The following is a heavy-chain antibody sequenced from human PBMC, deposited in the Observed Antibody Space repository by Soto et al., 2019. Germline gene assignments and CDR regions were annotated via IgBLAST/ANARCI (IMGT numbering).Heavy chain of an antibody. Sequence: GGSLRLSCAASGFTVSSNYMSWVRQAPGKGLEWVSVIYSGGSTYYADSVKGRFTISRHNSKNTLYLQMNSLRAEDTAVYYCARGSGYGDFDAFDIWGQGTMVTVSS. V-gene: IGHV3-53*04. CDR2: IYSGGST. CDR1: GFTVSSNY. J-gene: IGHJ3*02. D-gene: IGHD4-17*01. CDR3: ARGSGYGDFDAFDI.